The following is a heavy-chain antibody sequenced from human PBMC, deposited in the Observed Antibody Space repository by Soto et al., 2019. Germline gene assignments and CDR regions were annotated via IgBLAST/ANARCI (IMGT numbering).Heavy chain of an antibody. V-gene: IGHV3-23*01. CDR1: GFTFSSYA. J-gene: IGHJ6*02. D-gene: IGHD3-22*01. CDR2: ISGSGGST. CDR3: AKGLRITMIRGGDGMDV. Sequence: GGSLRLSCAASGFTFSSYAMSWVRQAPGKGLEWVSAISGSGGSTYYADSVKGRLTISRDNSKNTLYLQMNSLRAEDTAVYYCAKGLRITMIRGGDGMDVWGQGTTVTVSS.